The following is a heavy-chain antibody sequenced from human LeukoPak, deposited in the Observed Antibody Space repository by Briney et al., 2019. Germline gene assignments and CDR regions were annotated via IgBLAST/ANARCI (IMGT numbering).Heavy chain of an antibody. V-gene: IGHV4-34*01. D-gene: IGHD1-26*01. CDR3: ARGRGSGSYYPYYYYYYMDV. J-gene: IGHJ6*03. Sequence: PSEALSLTCAVYGGPFSGYYWSWIRQPPGKGLEWIGEINHSGSTNYNPSLKSRVTISVGTSKNQFSLKLSSVTAADTAVYYCARGRGSGSYYPYYYYYYMDVLVKGTTVTVSS. CDR1: GGPFSGYY. CDR2: INHSGST.